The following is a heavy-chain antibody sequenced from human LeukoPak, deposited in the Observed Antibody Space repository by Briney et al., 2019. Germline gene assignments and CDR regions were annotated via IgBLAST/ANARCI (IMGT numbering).Heavy chain of an antibody. CDR1: GFTFSSYA. CDR2: TSYNGRNT. V-gene: IGHV3-30*04. J-gene: IGHJ4*02. D-gene: IGHD5-18*01. Sequence: GGSLRLSCAASGFTFSSYAMDWVRQAPGKGLEWVALTSYNGRNTYYADSVKGRFTIPRDNSKNTLYLQMNSLRAEDTAAYYCARDSSGDSYGQPDYWGQGTLVTVSS. CDR3: ARDSSGDSYGQPDY.